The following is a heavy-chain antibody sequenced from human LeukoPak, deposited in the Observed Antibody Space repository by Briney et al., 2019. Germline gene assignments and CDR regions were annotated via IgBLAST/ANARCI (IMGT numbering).Heavy chain of an antibody. D-gene: IGHD1-26*01. CDR1: GFTFSSYG. Sequence: GGSLRLSCAASGFTFSSYGMNWVRQAPGKGLEWVSSITSSSSYIYYADSVKGRFTISRDNAKNSLYLQMDSLRVEDTAVYYCARDPYSGNYGAYYYYYMDVWGKGTTVTISS. CDR2: ITSSSSYI. CDR3: ARDPYSGNYGAYYYYYMDV. J-gene: IGHJ6*03. V-gene: IGHV3-21*06.